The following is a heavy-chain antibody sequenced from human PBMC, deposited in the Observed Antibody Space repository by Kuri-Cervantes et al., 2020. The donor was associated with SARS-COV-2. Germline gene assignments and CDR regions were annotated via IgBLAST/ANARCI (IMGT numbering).Heavy chain of an antibody. V-gene: IGHV3-30-3*01. D-gene: IGHD3-3*01. CDR1: GFTFSSYA. Sequence: GGSLRLSCAASGFTFSSYAMHWVRQAPGKGLEWVAVISYDGSNKYYADSVKGRFTISRDNSKNTLYLQMNSLRAEDTAVYYCATLWSGGDYWGQGTLVTVSS. CDR2: ISYDGSNK. CDR3: ATLWSGGDY. J-gene: IGHJ4*02.